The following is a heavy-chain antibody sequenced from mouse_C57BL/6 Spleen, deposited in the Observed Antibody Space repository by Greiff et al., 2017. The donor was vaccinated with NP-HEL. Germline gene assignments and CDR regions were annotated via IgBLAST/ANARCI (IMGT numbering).Heavy chain of an antibody. Sequence: EVQLVESGGGLVKPGGSLKLSCAASGFTFSDYGMHWVRQAPEKGLEWVAYISSGSSTIYYADTVKGRFTISRDNAKNTLFLQMTSLRSEDTAMYYCARSITTVVRYYAMDYWGQGTSVTVSS. CDR3: ARSITTVVRYYAMDY. D-gene: IGHD1-1*01. CDR2: ISSGSSTI. V-gene: IGHV5-17*01. J-gene: IGHJ4*01. CDR1: GFTFSDYG.